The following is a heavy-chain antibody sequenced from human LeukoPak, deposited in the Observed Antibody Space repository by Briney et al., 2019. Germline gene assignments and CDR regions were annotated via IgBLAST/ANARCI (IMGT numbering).Heavy chain of an antibody. D-gene: IGHD4-23*01. J-gene: IGHJ4*02. CDR1: GFAFHNYA. V-gene: IGHV3-9*01. CDR2: ISWNTDYI. CDR3: VYGGNPASFDY. Sequence: GGSLRLSCAASGFAFHNYAMHWVRQAPGKGLEWVSEISWNTDYIGYADSVKGRFTISRDNAKNSLYLQMNSLRTEDTAVYYCVYGGNPASFDYWGQGTLVTVSS.